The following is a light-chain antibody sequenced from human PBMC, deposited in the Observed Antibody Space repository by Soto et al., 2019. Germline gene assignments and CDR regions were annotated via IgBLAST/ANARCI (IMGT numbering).Light chain of an antibody. V-gene: IGKV1-9*01. CDR3: QQLTSDPRGFT. CDR2: GAT. Sequence: DIQLTQSPSFLSASVGDRVTITCRASQGISGYLAWYQQKPGKAPKPLIYGATTLRSGVPSRFSGTGSGTEFTLTISSLQPEDFATYYCQQLTSDPRGFTFGPGTKVDIK. J-gene: IGKJ3*01. CDR1: QGISGY.